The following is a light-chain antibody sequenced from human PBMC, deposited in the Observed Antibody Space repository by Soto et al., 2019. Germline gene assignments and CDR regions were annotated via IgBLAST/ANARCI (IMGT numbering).Light chain of an antibody. CDR3: QQRSNWPPT. V-gene: IGKV3-11*01. J-gene: IGKJ4*01. CDR1: HTVANF. Sequence: DIELIQSPATLSLSPGERATLSCRASHTVANFLAWYQHKAGQAPRLLIYDVSNRATGIPARFSGSGSGTDFTLTISSLEPDDFAVYYCQQRSNWPPTFGGGTNVEIK. CDR2: DVS.